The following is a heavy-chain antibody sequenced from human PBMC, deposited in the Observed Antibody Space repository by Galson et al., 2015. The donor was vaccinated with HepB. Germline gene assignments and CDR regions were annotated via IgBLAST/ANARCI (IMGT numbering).Heavy chain of an antibody. Sequence: SLRLSCAASGFTFSSYGMHWVRQAPGKGLEWVAVISYDGSNKYYADSVKGRFTISRDNSKNTLYLQMNSLRAEDTAVYYCAKDYGRSVTTITTTDYWGRGTLVTVSS. J-gene: IGHJ4*02. V-gene: IGHV3-30*18. CDR3: AKDYGRSVTTITTTDY. CDR2: ISYDGSNK. CDR1: GFTFSSYG. D-gene: IGHD4-11*01.